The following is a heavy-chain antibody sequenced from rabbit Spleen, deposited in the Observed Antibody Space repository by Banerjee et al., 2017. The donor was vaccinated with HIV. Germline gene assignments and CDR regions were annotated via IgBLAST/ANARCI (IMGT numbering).Heavy chain of an antibody. CDR1: GVSFSGNSY. CDR2: IDTGSSDFT. D-gene: IGHD1-1*01. CDR3: ARDTSSSFSSYGMDL. Sequence: QEQLEESGGDLVKPGASLTLTCIASGVSFSGNSYMCWVRQAPGKGLEWIACIDTGSSDFTYFASWAKGRFTISKTSSTTVTLQMTSLTAADTATYFCARDTSSSFSSYGMDLWGPGTLVTVS. J-gene: IGHJ6*01. V-gene: IGHV1S45*01.